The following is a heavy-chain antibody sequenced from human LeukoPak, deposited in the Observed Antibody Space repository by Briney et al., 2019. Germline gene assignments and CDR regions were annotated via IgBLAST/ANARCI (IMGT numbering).Heavy chain of an antibody. CDR1: GYSISSGYY. CDR2: IYHTGST. D-gene: IGHD3-10*01. Sequence: PSETLSLTCTVSGYSISSGYYWGWIRPPPGKGLEWIGTIYHTGSTYYNPSLKSRVTISVDTSKNQFSLKLTSVTAADTAVYYCARDSDVAPNYWGQGTLVTVSS. V-gene: IGHV4-38-2*02. J-gene: IGHJ4*02. CDR3: ARDSDVAPNY.